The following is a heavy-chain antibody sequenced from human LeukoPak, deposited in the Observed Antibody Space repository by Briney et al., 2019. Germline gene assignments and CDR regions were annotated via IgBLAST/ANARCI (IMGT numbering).Heavy chain of an antibody. D-gene: IGHD6-13*01. V-gene: IGHV6-1*01. CDR1: GDSVSSNSAA. CDR3: VRDEQQQPYYYYGMDV. Sequence: SQTLSLTCAISGDSVSSNSAAWNWIRQSPSRGLEWLGRTYYRSKWYNDYAVSVKSRITINPDTSKNQFSLQLNSVTPEDTAVYYCVRDEQQQPYYYYGMDVWGKGTTVTVSS. CDR2: TYYRSKWYN. J-gene: IGHJ6*04.